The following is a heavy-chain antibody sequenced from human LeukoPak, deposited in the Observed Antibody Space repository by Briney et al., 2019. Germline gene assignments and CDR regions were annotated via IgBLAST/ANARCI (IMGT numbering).Heavy chain of an antibody. J-gene: IGHJ5*02. D-gene: IGHD3-9*01. CDR2: ISYDGSNK. CDR1: GFTFSSYA. Sequence: GGSLRLSCAASGFTFSSYAMHWVRQAPGKGLEWVALISYDGSNKYYADSVKGRFTFSRDNSKNTLYLQMNSLRAEDTAVYYCARATDLNDILTGPGDQWGQGTLVTVSS. V-gene: IGHV3-30-3*01. CDR3: ARATDLNDILTGPGDQ.